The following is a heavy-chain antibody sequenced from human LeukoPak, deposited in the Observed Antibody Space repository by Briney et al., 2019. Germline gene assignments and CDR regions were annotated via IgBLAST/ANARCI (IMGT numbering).Heavy chain of an antibody. CDR2: MYHSGST. D-gene: IGHD2/OR15-2a*01. CDR3: ARDAFEYYYGMDV. Sequence: SETLSLTCTVSGGSISTSSYYWGWIRQPPGKGLEWIGNMYHSGSTYYNPSLKSRVTISVDTSKNQFSLKLSSVTAADTAVYYCARDAFEYYYGMDVWGQGTTVTVSS. CDR1: GGSISTSSYY. J-gene: IGHJ6*02. V-gene: IGHV4-39*07.